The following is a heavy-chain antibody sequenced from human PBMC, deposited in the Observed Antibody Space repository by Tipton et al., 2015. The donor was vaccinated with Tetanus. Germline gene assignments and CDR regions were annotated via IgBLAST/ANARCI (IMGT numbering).Heavy chain of an antibody. J-gene: IGHJ4*02. D-gene: IGHD2-8*01. V-gene: IGHV4-59*07. Sequence: TLSLTCTVSGGSISTYHWNWIQQFPGKGLEWIGYIDYFGTTKYNPSLKSRVAMSLDTSKNQFSLKLSSVTAADTAVYYCARTQGSALIDYWGQGTLVTVSS. CDR1: GGSISTYH. CDR2: IDYFGTT. CDR3: ARTQGSALIDY.